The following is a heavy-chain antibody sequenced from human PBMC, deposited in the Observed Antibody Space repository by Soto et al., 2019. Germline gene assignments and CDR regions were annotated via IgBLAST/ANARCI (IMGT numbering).Heavy chain of an antibody. CDR1: GGSFSGYY. J-gene: IGHJ6*02. CDR3: ARGRGWAYYYGMDV. V-gene: IGHV4-34*01. CDR2: INHSGST. Sequence: PSETLSLTCAVYGGSFSGYYWSWIRQPPGKGLEWIGEINHSGSTNYNPSLKSRVTMSVDTSKNQFSLKLSSVTAADTAVYYCARGRGWAYYYGMDVWGQGTTVTVPS. D-gene: IGHD3-10*01.